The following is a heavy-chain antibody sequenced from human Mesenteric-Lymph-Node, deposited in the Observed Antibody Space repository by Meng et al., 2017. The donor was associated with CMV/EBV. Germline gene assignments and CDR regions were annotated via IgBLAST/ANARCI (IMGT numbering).Heavy chain of an antibody. CDR3: ATQYYSSTSCLYYYYYGMDV. Sequence: SVKVSCKASGGTFSSYAISWVRQAPGQGLEWMGGIIPIFGTANYAQKFQGRVTITTDESTSTAYMELSSLRSEDTAVYYCATQYYSSTSCLYYYYYGMDVWGQGTTVTVSS. CDR1: GGTFSSYA. CDR2: IIPIFGTA. V-gene: IGHV1-69*05. J-gene: IGHJ6*02. D-gene: IGHD2-2*01.